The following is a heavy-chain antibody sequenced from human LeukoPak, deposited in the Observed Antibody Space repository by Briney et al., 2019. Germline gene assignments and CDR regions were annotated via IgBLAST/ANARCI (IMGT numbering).Heavy chain of an antibody. V-gene: IGHV3-33*01. D-gene: IGHD5/OR15-5a*01. J-gene: IGHJ4*02. CDR3: ARSEVSTTLLDY. Sequence: GKSLRLSCTASGFTLSGYGMQWVRRARGKGLEWVAIIWYDGSKRYYADSVKGRFTISRDNFKNTLYLEMNTLRAEDTAMYYCARSEVSTTLLDYWGQGTLVTVSS. CDR2: IWYDGSKR. CDR1: GFTLSGYG.